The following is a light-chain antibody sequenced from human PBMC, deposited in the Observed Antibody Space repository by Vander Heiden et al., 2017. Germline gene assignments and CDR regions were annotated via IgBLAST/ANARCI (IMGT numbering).Light chain of an antibody. CDR1: SSDVGSYNL. J-gene: IGLJ1*01. CDR3: CSYAGSSSYV. V-gene: IGLV2-23*02. Sequence: QSALTQPASVSASPVQSITISCTGTSSDVGSYNLVSWYQQHPGKAPKLMIYEVSKRPSGVSNRFSGSKSGNTASLTISGLQAEDEADYYCCSYAGSSSYVFGTGTKVTVL. CDR2: EVS.